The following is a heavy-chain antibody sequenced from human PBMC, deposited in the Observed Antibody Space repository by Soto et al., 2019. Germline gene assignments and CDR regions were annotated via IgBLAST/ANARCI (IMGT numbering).Heavy chain of an antibody. D-gene: IGHD2-15*01. CDR1: GFTFSTYA. Sequence: GGSLRLSCGASGFTFSTYAMSWVRQAPGKGLQWVSSTSASGGTTYHADSVKGRFTISRDNSKNTLYLQLNNLRAEDTALYYCAKGGFSSGSSCFYYYYGMDVWGQGTTVTVSS. V-gene: IGHV3-23*01. J-gene: IGHJ6*02. CDR3: AKGGFSSGSSCFYYYYGMDV. CDR2: TSASGGTT.